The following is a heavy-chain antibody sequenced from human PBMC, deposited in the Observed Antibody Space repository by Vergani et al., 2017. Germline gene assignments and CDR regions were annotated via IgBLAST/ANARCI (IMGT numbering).Heavy chain of an antibody. V-gene: IGHV4-59*01. Sequence: QVQLQESGPGLVKPSETLSLPCTVFGGSISSYYWSWIRQPTGKGLEWIGYIYYSVGTTYNPSLKTRVTISVDTSKHQFSLKLRSVTAADTAVYYCASIQKRYVEEVWFDPWGQGSLVTVSS. D-gene: IGHD3-9*01. CDR3: ASIQKRYVEEVWFDP. CDR2: IYYSVGT. J-gene: IGHJ5*02. CDR1: GGSISSYY.